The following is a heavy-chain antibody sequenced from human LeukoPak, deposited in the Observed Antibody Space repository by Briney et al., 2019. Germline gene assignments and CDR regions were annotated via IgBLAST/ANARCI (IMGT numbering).Heavy chain of an antibody. CDR1: GGSISSYY. V-gene: IGHV4-59*01. D-gene: IGHD3-9*01. CDR3: AREHYDILTGYYRFDY. J-gene: IGHJ4*02. CDR2: IYYSGST. Sequence: PSETLSLTCTVSGGSISSYYWSWIRQPPGKGLEWIGYIYYSGSTNYNPSLKSRVTISVDTSKNQFSLKLSSVTAADTAVYYCAREHYDILTGYYRFDYWGQGTLVTVSS.